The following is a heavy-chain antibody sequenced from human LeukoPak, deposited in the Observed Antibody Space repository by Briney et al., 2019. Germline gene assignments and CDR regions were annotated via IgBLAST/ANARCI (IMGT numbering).Heavy chain of an antibody. V-gene: IGHV3-23*01. CDR1: GFTFSSYA. D-gene: IGHD3-3*01. CDR2: ISGSGGST. CDR3: ARHGTIFGVVIYRGNWFDP. Sequence: PGGSLRLSCAASGFTFSSYAMSWVRQAPGKGLEWVSAISGSGGSTYYADSVKGRFTISRDNSKNTLYLQMNSLRAEDTAVYYCARHGTIFGVVIYRGNWFDPWGQGTLVTVSS. J-gene: IGHJ5*02.